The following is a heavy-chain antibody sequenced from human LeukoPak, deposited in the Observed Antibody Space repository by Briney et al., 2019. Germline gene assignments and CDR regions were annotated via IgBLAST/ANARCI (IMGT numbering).Heavy chain of an antibody. CDR1: GGTFSSYA. D-gene: IGHD3-22*01. CDR3: ARDRTDYYDSSGYYPDY. J-gene: IGHJ4*02. Sequence: SVKVSCKASGGTFSSYAISWVRQAPGQGLEWMGRIIPILGIANYAQKFQGRVTITADKSTSTAYMELSSLRSEDTAVYYCARDRTDYYDSSGYYPDYWGQGTLVTVSP. CDR2: IIPILGIA. V-gene: IGHV1-69*04.